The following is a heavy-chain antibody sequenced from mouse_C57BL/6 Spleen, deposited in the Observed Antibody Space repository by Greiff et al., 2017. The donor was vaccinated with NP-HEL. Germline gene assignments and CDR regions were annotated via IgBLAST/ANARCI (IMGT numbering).Heavy chain of an antibody. V-gene: IGHV1-64*01. D-gene: IGHD2-3*01. CDR3: ARSYDGYHVGYFDV. Sequence: QVQLQQSGAELVKPGASVKLSCKASGYTFTSYWMHWVKQRPGQGLEWIGMIHPNSGSTNYNEKFKSKATLTVDKSSSTAYMQLSSLTSEDSAVYYCARSYDGYHVGYFDVWGTGTTVTVSS. CDR2: IHPNSGST. J-gene: IGHJ1*03. CDR1: GYTFTSYW.